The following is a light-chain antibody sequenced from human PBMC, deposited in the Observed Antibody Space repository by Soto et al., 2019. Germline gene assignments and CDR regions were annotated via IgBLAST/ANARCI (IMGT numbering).Light chain of an antibody. Sequence: DTQLTQSPSFLSASVGDRVTIACGASQDVSRSVGWYQQKPGTAPKLLISAASTLNSGVPSRFSGSGSGTEFTLTISSLQPEDFATYYCLQHNSYPRTFGQGTKVDIK. CDR2: AAS. CDR1: QDVSRS. V-gene: IGKV1-9*01. CDR3: LQHNSYPRT. J-gene: IGKJ1*01.